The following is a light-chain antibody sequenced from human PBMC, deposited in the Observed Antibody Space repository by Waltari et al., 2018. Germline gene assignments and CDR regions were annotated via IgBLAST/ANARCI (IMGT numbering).Light chain of an antibody. CDR1: SGHSSNI. V-gene: IGLV4-69*01. CDR3: QTGGHGTWV. J-gene: IGLJ3*02. CDR2: VNSDGRQ. Sequence: QLVLTQSPSASASLGASVKLTCTLSSGHSSNIIAWHQQQPEKGPRYLMKVNSDGRQSRGDEIPDRFSGSSSGAERYPPISSLQSEDEADYYCQTGGHGTWVFGGGTKLTVL.